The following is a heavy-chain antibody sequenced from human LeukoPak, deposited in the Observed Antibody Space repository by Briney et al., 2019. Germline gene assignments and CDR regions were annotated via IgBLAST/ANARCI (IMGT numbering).Heavy chain of an antibody. CDR2: INQSGSS. CDR3: ASIHQVRGSHTFDI. Sequence: PSETLSLTCAVYGGSFSDYFWSWVRQPPGRGPEWIGEINQSGSSTYNPSLKSRVTMSVDTSKNRLSLKMTSVTAADTAVYYCASIHQVRGSHTFDIWGQGTMVTVSS. CDR1: GGSFSDYF. J-gene: IGHJ3*02. D-gene: IGHD3-10*01. V-gene: IGHV4-34*01.